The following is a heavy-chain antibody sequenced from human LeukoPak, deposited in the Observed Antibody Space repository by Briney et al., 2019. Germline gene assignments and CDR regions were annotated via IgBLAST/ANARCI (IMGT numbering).Heavy chain of an antibody. CDR3: ARQIGSGRWALDI. CDR1: AGSITSAYS. V-gene: IGHV4-39*01. Sequence: SETLSLTCPPSAGSITSAYSWGCIRQPPGKGLEWLGSTHPSEPTYYIPSLKSPLSIFVDSSNTPFSLKLTSVTAADRATYYCARQIGSGRWALDIWGQGTVVTVCS. J-gene: IGHJ3*02. D-gene: IGHD6-19*01. CDR2: THPSEPT.